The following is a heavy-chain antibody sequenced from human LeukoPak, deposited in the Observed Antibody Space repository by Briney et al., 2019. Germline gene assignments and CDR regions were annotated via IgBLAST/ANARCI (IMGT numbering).Heavy chain of an antibody. Sequence: GASVTVSCKASGYTFNNYYMYWVRQAPGQGLEWMGMINPSGGGTSYAQKFQGRVTMTRDTSTRTVYTEVSSLKPEDTAVYYCARQGAYSSAIGMGYWGQGTLVTVSS. V-gene: IGHV1-46*02. CDR3: ARQGAYSSAIGMGY. CDR1: GYTFNNYY. J-gene: IGHJ4*02. D-gene: IGHD6-19*01. CDR2: INPSGGGT.